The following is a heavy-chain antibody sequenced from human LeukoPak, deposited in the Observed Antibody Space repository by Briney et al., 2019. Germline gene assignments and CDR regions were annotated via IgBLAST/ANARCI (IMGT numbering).Heavy chain of an antibody. CDR1: GFTFSSYW. V-gene: IGHV3-11*03. Sequence: PGGSLRLSCAASGFTFSSYWMHWVRQAPGKGLEWVSYISSSSSYTNYADSVKGRFTISRDNAKNSLYLQMNSLRAEDTAVYYCASNDRRYCSSTSCYGPGYWGQGTLVTVSS. CDR2: ISSSSSYT. CDR3: ASNDRRYCSSTSCYGPGY. D-gene: IGHD2-2*01. J-gene: IGHJ4*02.